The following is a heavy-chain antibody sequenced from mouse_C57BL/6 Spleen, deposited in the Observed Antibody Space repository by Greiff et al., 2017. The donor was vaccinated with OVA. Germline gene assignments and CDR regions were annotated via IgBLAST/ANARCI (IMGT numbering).Heavy chain of an antibody. V-gene: IGHV3-6*01. D-gene: IGHD2-2*01. J-gene: IGHJ3*01. CDR3: GYGYDGAWFAY. Sequence: VQLKESGPGLVKPSQSLSLTCSVTGYSITSGYYWNWIRQFPGNKLEWMGYISYDGSNNYNPSLKNRISITRDTSKNQFFLKLNSVTTEDTATYYCGYGYDGAWFAYWGQGTLVTVSA. CDR1: GYSITSGYY. CDR2: ISYDGSN.